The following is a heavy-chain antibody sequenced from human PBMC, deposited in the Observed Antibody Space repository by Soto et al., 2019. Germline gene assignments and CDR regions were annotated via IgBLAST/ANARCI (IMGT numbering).Heavy chain of an antibody. CDR3: ARGRTVSSIGPLLV. V-gene: IGHV1-18*01. CDR1: GYNFFDYG. D-gene: IGHD1-1*01. CDR2: VSPKSGNT. J-gene: IGHJ1*01. Sequence: QIPLVQSGAEVKKPGASVKVSCKASGYNFFDYGVSWVRQAPGQGLEWMGWVSPKSGNTDFARKVQGRVTMTADTSTNTAYLELRGLRSDDTDVYYCARGRTVSSIGPLLVWGQGTLVSVSS.